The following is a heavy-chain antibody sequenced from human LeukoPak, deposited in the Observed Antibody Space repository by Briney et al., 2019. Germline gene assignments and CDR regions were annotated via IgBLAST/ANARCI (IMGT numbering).Heavy chain of an antibody. CDR3: ARVIASAYYFDH. D-gene: IGHD2/OR15-2a*01. V-gene: IGHV3-21*01. CDR1: GFTFRSYS. J-gene: IGHJ4*02. Sequence: PGGSLRLSCAASGFTFRSYSMNWVRQAPGKGREWVSSISSSISYKDYADSVKGRFTISRDNAKKSLYVQTNSLRAEDTAVYYCARVIASAYYFDHWGQGTLVTVSS. CDR2: ISSSISYK.